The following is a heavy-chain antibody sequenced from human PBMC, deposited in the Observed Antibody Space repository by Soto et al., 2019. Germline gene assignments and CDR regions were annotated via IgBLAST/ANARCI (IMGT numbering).Heavy chain of an antibody. V-gene: IGHV3-66*01. Sequence: PGGSLRLSCAGSGFTVSISYMTWVRQVPGKGLEWVSIRYSDGRSYHAESVKGRFTISTDDSENTLYLQMNSLRAEDTAVYYCAKDDDSSGYYPNPDAFDIWGQGTMVTVSS. CDR1: GFTVSISY. J-gene: IGHJ3*02. CDR3: AKDDDSSGYYPNPDAFDI. CDR2: RYSDGRS. D-gene: IGHD3-22*01.